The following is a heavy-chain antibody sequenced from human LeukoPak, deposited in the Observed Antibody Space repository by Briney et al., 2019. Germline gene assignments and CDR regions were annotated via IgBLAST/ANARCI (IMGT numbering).Heavy chain of an antibody. CDR3: ARDSGATVTTLGY. CDR1: GFTFSSYA. CDR2: INWNGGST. J-gene: IGHJ4*02. V-gene: IGHV3-20*04. D-gene: IGHD4-17*01. Sequence: GGSLRLSCAASGFTFSSYAMSWVRQAPGKEREWVSGINWNGGSTGYADSVKGRFTISRDNAKNSLYLQMNSLRAEDTALYYCARDSGATVTTLGYWGQGTLVTVSS.